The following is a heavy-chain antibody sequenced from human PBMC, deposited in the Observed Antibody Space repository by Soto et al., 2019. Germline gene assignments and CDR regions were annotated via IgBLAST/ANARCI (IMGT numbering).Heavy chain of an antibody. J-gene: IGHJ5*02. CDR2: ITGRGSTI. V-gene: IGHV3-48*03. CDR3: VREMKFQALAFDP. Sequence: PGGSLRLSCAASGFVYSDYEMNWVRQAPGKGLEWVSSITGRGSTIYYAESVKGRFTISRDNAKSSLNLQMNGLRVEDTAIYFCVREMKFQALAFDPWGQRTPVTVSS. CDR1: GFVYSDYE.